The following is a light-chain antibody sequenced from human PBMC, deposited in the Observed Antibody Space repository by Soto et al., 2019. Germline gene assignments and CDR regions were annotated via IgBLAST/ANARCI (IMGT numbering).Light chain of an antibody. CDR3: QSYDSSLSGSV. CDR1: SSNIGAGYD. Sequence: QSVLTQPPSVSGAPGQRVTISCTGSSSNIGAGYDVHWYQQLPGTAPKLLIYGNSNRPSGAPDRFSGSKSGTSASLAITGLQAEDEADYYCQSYDSSLSGSVFXTGTKVTVL. J-gene: IGLJ1*01. CDR2: GNS. V-gene: IGLV1-40*01.